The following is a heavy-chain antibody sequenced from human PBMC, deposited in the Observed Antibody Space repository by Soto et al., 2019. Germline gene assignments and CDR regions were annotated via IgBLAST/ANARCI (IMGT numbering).Heavy chain of an antibody. CDR3: ARGVVVAGTTNGFDI. Sequence: PGASLKISCKGSGYRFINYCIGWVRQKPGKGLEWMGIMYPGDSDTIYSPPFQGQVTISVDKSTNTAYLQWSSLKVSDTAMYYCARGVVVAGTTNGFDIWGQGTMVTVSS. V-gene: IGHV5-51*01. J-gene: IGHJ3*02. CDR1: GYRFINYC. CDR2: MYPGDSDT. D-gene: IGHD6-19*01.